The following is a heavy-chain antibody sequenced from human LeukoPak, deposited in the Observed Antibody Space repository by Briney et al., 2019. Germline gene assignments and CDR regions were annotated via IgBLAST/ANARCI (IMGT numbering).Heavy chain of an antibody. V-gene: IGHV4-34*01. CDR3: ARVGYWQQLVDY. D-gene: IGHD6-13*01. CDR2: INHSGST. J-gene: IGHJ4*02. CDR1: GGSFSGYY. Sequence: KTSETLSLTCAVYGGSFSGYYWSWIRQPPGKGLEWIGEINHSGSTNHNPSLKSRVTISVDTSKNQFSLKLSSVTAADTAVYYCARVGYWQQLVDYWGQGTLVTVSS.